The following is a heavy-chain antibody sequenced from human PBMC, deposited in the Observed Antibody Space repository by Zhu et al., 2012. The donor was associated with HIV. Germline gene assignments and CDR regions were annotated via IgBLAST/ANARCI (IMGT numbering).Heavy chain of an antibody. CDR2: INFDGPAK. V-gene: IGHV3-30*02. J-gene: IGHJ4*02. CDR3: VKDKGIAVVLDN. D-gene: IGHD6-19*01. Sequence: GSVRLSCAASGFIFTDVGIHWVRRAPGKGLEWVAFINFDGPAKFYSDSVKGRFTISRDNSRSTTYLQMNNLSPQDTAVYYCVKDKGIAVVLDNWGQGTLVTVSS. CDR1: GFIFTDVG.